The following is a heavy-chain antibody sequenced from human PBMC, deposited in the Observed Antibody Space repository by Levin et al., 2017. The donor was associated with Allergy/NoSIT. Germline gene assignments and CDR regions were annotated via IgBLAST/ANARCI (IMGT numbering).Heavy chain of an antibody. V-gene: IGHV4-34*01. Sequence: SETLSLTCVVYGGSFSGYYCSWIRQPPGKGLEWIGEINHSGSTNYNRSLNSRVTIAVDTSKNQFSLKLSSVTVADTAVYYCASEGMVRGVIHWGQGTLVTVSS. D-gene: IGHD3-10*01. J-gene: IGHJ4*02. CDR3: ASEGMVRGVIH. CDR1: GGSFSGYY. CDR2: INHSGST.